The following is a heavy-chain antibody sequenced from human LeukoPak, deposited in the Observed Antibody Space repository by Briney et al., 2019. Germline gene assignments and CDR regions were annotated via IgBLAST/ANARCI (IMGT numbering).Heavy chain of an antibody. Sequence: GESLKISCKGSGYSLTSYWIGWVRPTPGKGLGWMGIIYPGDSDTRYSPSFQGQVTISADKSISTAYLQWSSLKASDTAMYYCARRDYYDSSGQLDYWGQGTLVTVSS. CDR2: IYPGDSDT. D-gene: IGHD3-22*01. CDR3: ARRDYYDSSGQLDY. CDR1: GYSLTSYW. J-gene: IGHJ4*02. V-gene: IGHV5-51*01.